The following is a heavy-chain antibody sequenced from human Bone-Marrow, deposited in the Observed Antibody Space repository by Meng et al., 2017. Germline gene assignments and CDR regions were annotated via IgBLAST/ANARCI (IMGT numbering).Heavy chain of an antibody. Sequence: QGPLVTSGPSVKKPGASVTLSCKPLEYTFAAYWIHWLRQAPGKRIEWMGRIDPNNDHTQYAQNFQGRVTMTSDTSISTVYMELNGLRSDDTAVYYCARDEDISAAGKLFGDYWGQGTLVTVSS. CDR2: IDPNNDHT. CDR1: EYTFAAYW. D-gene: IGHD6-13*01. CDR3: ARDEDISAAGKLFGDY. V-gene: IGHV1-2*06. J-gene: IGHJ4*02.